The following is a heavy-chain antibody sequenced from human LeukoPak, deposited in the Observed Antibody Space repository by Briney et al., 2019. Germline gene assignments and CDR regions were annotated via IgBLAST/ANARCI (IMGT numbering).Heavy chain of an antibody. CDR2: ISSNGGST. Sequence: HPGGSLRLSCSASGFTFSSYVMYWVRQAPGKGLEYVSTISSNGGSTYYADSVKDRFTISRDNSKNTLYLQMSSLRAEDTAVYYCVKDYYDSSGYYGDAFDIWGQGTMVTVSS. V-gene: IGHV3-64D*09. CDR1: GFTFSSYV. D-gene: IGHD3-22*01. CDR3: VKDYYDSSGYYGDAFDI. J-gene: IGHJ3*02.